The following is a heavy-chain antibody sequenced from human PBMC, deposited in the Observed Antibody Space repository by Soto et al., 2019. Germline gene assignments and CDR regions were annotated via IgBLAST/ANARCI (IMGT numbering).Heavy chain of an antibody. Sequence: QLQLQESGPGLVKPSETLSLTCTVSGGSISSSSYYWGWIRQPPGKGLEWIGSIYYSGSTYYNPSLQSRVTISVDTSKNQFSLKLSSVTAADTAVYYCARQLYGVAGHYWYFDLWGRGTLVTVSS. CDR1: GGSISSSSYY. V-gene: IGHV4-39*01. CDR2: IYYSGST. J-gene: IGHJ2*01. D-gene: IGHD6-19*01. CDR3: ARQLYGVAGHYWYFDL.